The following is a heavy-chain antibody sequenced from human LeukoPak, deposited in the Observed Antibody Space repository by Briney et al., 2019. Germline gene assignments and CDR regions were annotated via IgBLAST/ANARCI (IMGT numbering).Heavy chain of an antibody. Sequence: SQTLSLTCTVSGGSISSGSHYWTWIRQPAGKGLEWVGHICSSGTTNYNPSLVGRTTISIDSSKNHFSLKLSSVTAADTAVYYCHYYYDSSGYYWDAFDIWGQGTMVTVSS. CDR1: GGSISSGSHY. V-gene: IGHV4-61*09. CDR3: HYYYDSSGYYWDAFDI. J-gene: IGHJ3*02. D-gene: IGHD3-22*01. CDR2: ICSSGTT.